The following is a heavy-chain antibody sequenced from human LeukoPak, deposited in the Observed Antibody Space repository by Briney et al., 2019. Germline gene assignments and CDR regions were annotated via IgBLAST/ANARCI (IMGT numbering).Heavy chain of an antibody. V-gene: IGHV1-18*01. D-gene: IGHD3-16*01. CDR3: ARVGGDY. J-gene: IGHJ4*02. CDR1: GYSFILYG. CDR2: ISTSTGDT. Sequence: ASVKVSCKTSGYSFILYGISWVRQAPGQGPEWMGWISTSTGDTKYTQKLQGRVTMTTDTSTSTAYMELRSLRSDDTAVYYCARVGGDYWGQGTLVTVSS.